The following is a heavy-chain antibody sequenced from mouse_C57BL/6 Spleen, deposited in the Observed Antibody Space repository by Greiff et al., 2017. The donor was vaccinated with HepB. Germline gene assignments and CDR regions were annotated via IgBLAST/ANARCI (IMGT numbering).Heavy chain of an antibody. V-gene: IGHV14-1*01. Sequence: EVKLMESGAELVRPGASVKLSCTASGFNIKDYYMHWVKQRPEQGLEWIGRIDPEDGDTEYAPKFQGKATMTADTSSNTAYLQLSSLTSEDTAVYYCSSYYYGSSWAYWGQGTLVTVSA. CDR3: SSYYYGSSWAY. CDR1: GFNIKDYY. CDR2: IDPEDGDT. D-gene: IGHD1-1*01. J-gene: IGHJ3*01.